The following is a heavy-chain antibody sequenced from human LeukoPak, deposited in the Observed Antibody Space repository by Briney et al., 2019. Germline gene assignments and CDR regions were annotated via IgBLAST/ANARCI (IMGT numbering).Heavy chain of an antibody. CDR1: GFTFSSYW. V-gene: IGHV3-7*01. Sequence: GGSLRLSCAASGFTFSSYWMSWVRQAPGKGLEWVANIKQDGSEKYYVDSVKGRFTISRDNAKNSLYLQMNSLRAEDTAVYYCARDLADHIRDIAAAGTSLVDYWGQGTLVTVSS. D-gene: IGHD6-13*01. CDR2: IKQDGSEK. J-gene: IGHJ4*02. CDR3: ARDLADHIRDIAAAGTSLVDY.